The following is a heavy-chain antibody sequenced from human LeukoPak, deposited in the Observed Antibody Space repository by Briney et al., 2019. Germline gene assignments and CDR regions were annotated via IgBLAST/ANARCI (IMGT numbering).Heavy chain of an antibody. Sequence: GASVKVSCKAYGYTFTIYDINWVRHATGQGLEWMGWMNPNSGNTSYAQKFQGRVSITRNTSISTAYMELSSLRSEDTGVYYCARAGRKAGAFDIWGQGTMVTVSS. CDR2: MNPNSGNT. V-gene: IGHV1-8*03. CDR3: ARAGRKAGAFDI. J-gene: IGHJ3*02. D-gene: IGHD1-14*01. CDR1: GYTFTIYD.